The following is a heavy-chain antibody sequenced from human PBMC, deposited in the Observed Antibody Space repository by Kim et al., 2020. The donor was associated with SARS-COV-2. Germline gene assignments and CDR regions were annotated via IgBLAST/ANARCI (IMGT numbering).Heavy chain of an antibody. J-gene: IGHJ5*02. Sequence: GGSLRLSCAASGYTFSIYWMSWVRQAPGKGLEWVANIKEDGSEKYYVDSVKGRFTISRDNAKNSLYLQMNNLKGEDTAVYYCARDEGVAGLFAHWGQGT. CDR3: ARDEGVAGLFAH. V-gene: IGHV3-7*01. D-gene: IGHD6-19*01. CDR2: IKEDGSEK. CDR1: GYTFSIYW.